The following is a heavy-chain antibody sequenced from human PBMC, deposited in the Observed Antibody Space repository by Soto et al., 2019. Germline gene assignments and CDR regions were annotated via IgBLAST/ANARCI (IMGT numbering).Heavy chain of an antibody. V-gene: IGHV3-48*01. CDR2: ISSSSSTR. J-gene: IGHJ6*03. Sequence: GGSLRLSCAASGFTFSSYSMNWVRQAPGKGLEWVSYISSSSSTRYYADSVKGRFTISRDNAKNSRYLQMNSLRVEDKAVYYCARLSRGWNDHYYYYYMDVWGKGTTVTVSS. CDR1: GFTFSSYS. D-gene: IGHD1-1*01. CDR3: ARLSRGWNDHYYYYYMDV.